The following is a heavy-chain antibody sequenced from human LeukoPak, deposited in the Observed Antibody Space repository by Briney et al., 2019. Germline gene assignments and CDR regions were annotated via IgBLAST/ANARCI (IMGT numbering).Heavy chain of an antibody. CDR1: GFTFSSYA. Sequence: QPGGSLRLSCAASGFTFSSYAMSWVRQAPGKGLEWVSYISSSSSTIYYADSVKGRFTISRDNAKNSLYLQMNSLRAEDTAVYYCARDPYSSTSLFDPWGQGTLVTVSS. CDR3: ARDPYSSTSLFDP. CDR2: ISSSSSTI. J-gene: IGHJ5*02. V-gene: IGHV3-48*04. D-gene: IGHD6-19*01.